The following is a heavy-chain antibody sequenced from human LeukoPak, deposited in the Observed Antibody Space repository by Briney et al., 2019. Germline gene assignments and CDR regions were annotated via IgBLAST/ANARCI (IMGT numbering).Heavy chain of an antibody. D-gene: IGHD5-18*01. V-gene: IGHV1-46*01. CDR3: AKDRSLGGDTAIMDV. CDR1: GYTFTSNY. CDR2: ISPSGGST. Sequence: GASVKVSCKAFGYTFTSNYMHWVRQAPGQGPEWMGVISPSGGSTTYAQKFQGRVTLTRDMSTSTDYLELSSLRSEDTAVYYCAKDRSLGGDTAIMDVWGKGTTVTVSS. J-gene: IGHJ6*04.